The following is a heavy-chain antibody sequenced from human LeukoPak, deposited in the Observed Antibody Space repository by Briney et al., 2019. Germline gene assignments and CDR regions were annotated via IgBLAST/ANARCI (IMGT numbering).Heavy chain of an antibody. D-gene: IGHD4-17*01. CDR3: ARFTRGDSTSFDY. J-gene: IGHJ4*02. V-gene: IGHV4-61*01. CDR1: GGSISSTSYY. Sequence: SETLSLTCLVSGGSISSTSYYWSWIRQPPGKGLEWIGYIYYSGSTNYNPSLKSRVTISVDTSKNQFSLKLSSVTAADTAVYYCARFTRGDSTSFDYWGQGTLVTVSS. CDR2: IYYSGST.